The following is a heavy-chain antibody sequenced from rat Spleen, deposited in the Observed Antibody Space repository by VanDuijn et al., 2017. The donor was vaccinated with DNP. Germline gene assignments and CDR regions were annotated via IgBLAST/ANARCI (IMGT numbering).Heavy chain of an antibody. CDR2: ISYSGTT. J-gene: IGHJ2*01. V-gene: IGHV3-1*01. Sequence: EVQLQESGPGLVRPSQSLSLTCSVTGYSITSHYWGWIRKFPGNKMEWIGHISYSGTTNYNPSLKSRISITRDTSKNQFFLHLHSVTTEDTATFYCARWRIGPHYFDYWGQGVMVTVSS. CDR1: GYSITSHY. CDR3: ARWRIGPHYFDY. D-gene: IGHD1-11*01.